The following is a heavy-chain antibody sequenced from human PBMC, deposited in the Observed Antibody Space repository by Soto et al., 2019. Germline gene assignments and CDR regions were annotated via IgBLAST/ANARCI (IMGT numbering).Heavy chain of an antibody. Sequence: EVQLVESGGGLVQPGGSLRLSCATSGFTFSDHYMDWVRQAPGKGLEWVARTRNKANSYTTEYAPSVKGRFTISRDDSKNSLYLQMNSLKTEDTAVHYCAGAEGGNGWRHFDYWGQGTLVTVSS. CDR2: TRNKANSYTT. J-gene: IGHJ4*02. D-gene: IGHD6-19*01. CDR1: GFTFSDHY. V-gene: IGHV3-72*01. CDR3: AGAEGGNGWRHFDY.